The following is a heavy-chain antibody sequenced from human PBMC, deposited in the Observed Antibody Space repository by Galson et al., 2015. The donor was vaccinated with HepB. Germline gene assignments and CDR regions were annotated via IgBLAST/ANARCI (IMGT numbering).Heavy chain of an antibody. CDR2: IKGKADGETK. J-gene: IGHJ4*02. CDR3: TMDATRFDY. D-gene: IGHD5-18*01. CDR1: GFTFSGAW. V-gene: IGHV3-15*01. Sequence: SLRLSCAASGFTFSGAWMSWVRQAPGKGLEWVGRIKGKADGETKDHAAPVKGRFTISRDDSKNTLYLQMNSLKIEDTAVYYCTMDATRFDYWGQGTLVTVSS.